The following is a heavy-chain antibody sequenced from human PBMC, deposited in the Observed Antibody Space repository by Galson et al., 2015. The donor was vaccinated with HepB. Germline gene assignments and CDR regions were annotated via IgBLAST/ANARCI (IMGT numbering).Heavy chain of an antibody. Sequence: LSLTCTPSAGSISSSSYHWGWIRQPPGTGREWIGSIYYSGNTYYNPSLKSRVTISVDTSKNQFSLKLSSVTAADTAVYYCARLSPPIYGSNWYYGVGEGHFDYWGQEPWSPSPQ. CDR3: ARLSPPIYGSNWYYGVGEGHFDY. CDR1: AGSISSSSYH. D-gene: IGHD6-13*01. V-gene: IGHV4-39*01. J-gene: IGHJ4*01. CDR2: IYYSGNT.